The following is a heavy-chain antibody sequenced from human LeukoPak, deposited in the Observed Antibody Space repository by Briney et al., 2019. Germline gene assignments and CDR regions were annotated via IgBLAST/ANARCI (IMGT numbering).Heavy chain of an antibody. V-gene: IGHV3-33*01. D-gene: IGHD3-10*01. CDR1: GFSFGGYS. J-gene: IGHJ4*02. CDR3: ARDSSYGSFDY. Sequence: PGRSLRLSCATSGFSFGGYSMHWVRQAPGKGLEWVAVTWYDGSKKFYVDSVKGRFTISSENFKSTLFLQMNSLRAENTAVYYCARDSSYGSFDYWGQGTLVTVSS. CDR2: TWYDGSKK.